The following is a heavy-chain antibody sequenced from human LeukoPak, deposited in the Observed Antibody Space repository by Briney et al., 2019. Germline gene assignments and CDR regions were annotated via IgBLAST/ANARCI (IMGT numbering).Heavy chain of an antibody. CDR1: GYSFTSYW. J-gene: IGHJ3*02. Sequence: GESLRIFCKGSGYSFTSYWISWVRQMPGKGLEWMGRIDPSDSYTNYSPSFQGHVTISADKSISTAYLQWSSLKASDTAMYYCAGPGVVAASIDAFDIWGQGTMVTVSS. D-gene: IGHD2-15*01. V-gene: IGHV5-10-1*01. CDR2: IDPSDSYT. CDR3: AGPGVVAASIDAFDI.